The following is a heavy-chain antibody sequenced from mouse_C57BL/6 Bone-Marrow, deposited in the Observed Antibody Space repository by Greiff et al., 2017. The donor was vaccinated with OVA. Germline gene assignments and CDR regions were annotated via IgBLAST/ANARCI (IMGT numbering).Heavy chain of an antibody. CDR3: AREGGYGSSYSY. CDR1: GFTFSSYA. J-gene: IGHJ2*01. CDR2: ISDGGSYT. D-gene: IGHD1-1*01. V-gene: IGHV5-4*01. Sequence: EVKVVESGGGLVKPGGSLKLSCAASGFTFSSYAMSWVRQTPEKRLEWVATISDGGSYTYYPDNVKGRFTISRDNAKNNLYLQMSHLKSEDTAMYYCAREGGYGSSYSYWGQGTTLTVSS.